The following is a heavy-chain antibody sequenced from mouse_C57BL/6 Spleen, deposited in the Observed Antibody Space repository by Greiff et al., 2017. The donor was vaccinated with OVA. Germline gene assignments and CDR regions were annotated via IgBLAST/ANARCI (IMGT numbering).Heavy chain of an antibody. D-gene: IGHD2-1*01. V-gene: IGHV1-59*01. CDR3: ARRNYYVYFDY. Sequence: VQLQQPGAELVRPGTSVKLSCKASGYTFTSYWMHWVKQRPGQGLEWIGVIDPSDSYTNYNQKFKGKATLTVDTSSSTAYMQLSSLTSEDSAVYYCARRNYYVYFDYWGKGTTLTVSS. CDR2: IDPSDSYT. J-gene: IGHJ2*01. CDR1: GYTFTSYW.